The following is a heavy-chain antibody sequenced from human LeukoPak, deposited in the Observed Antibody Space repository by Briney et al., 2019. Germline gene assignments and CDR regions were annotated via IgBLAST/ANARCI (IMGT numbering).Heavy chain of an antibody. D-gene: IGHD3-10*01. J-gene: IGHJ4*02. V-gene: IGHV3-48*04. CDR1: GFTFSSYA. Sequence: GGSLRLSCAASGFTFSSYAMNWVRQAPGKGLEWVSYISSSGSTIYYADSVKGRFTISRDNAKNSLYLQMNSLRAEDTAVYYCAVTMVRGVIIGGFDYWGQGTLVTVSS. CDR2: ISSSGSTI. CDR3: AVTMVRGVIIGGFDY.